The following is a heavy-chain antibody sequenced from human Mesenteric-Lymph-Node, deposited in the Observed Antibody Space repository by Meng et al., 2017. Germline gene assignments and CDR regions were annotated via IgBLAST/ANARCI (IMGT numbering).Heavy chain of an antibody. V-gene: IGHV1-8*01. Sequence: QVQLVQVGAEVKKPGASVKVSCKASGYTFTTYNINWVRQATGQGLEWMGWMSPNTGNTGYAQKFQGRVTMTSDTSMSTAYMELSALSSEDTAVYYCARDPEFAYWGQGTLVTVSS. CDR1: GYTFTTYN. CDR3: ARDPEFAY. CDR2: MSPNTGNT. D-gene: IGHD3-10*01. J-gene: IGHJ4*02.